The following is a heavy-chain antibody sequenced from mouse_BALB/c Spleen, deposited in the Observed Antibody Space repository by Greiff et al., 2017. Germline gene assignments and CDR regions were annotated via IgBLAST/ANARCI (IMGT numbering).Heavy chain of an antibody. D-gene: IGHD1-1*01. V-gene: IGHV2-9*02. CDR2: IWAGGST. J-gene: IGHJ4*01. CDR1: GFSLTSYG. CDR3: ARDSDGSSYYAMDY. Sequence: VQLQQSGPGLVAPSQSLSITCTVSGFSLTSYGVHWVRQPPGKGLEWLGVIWAGGSTNYNSALMSRLSISKDNSKSQVFLKMNSLQTDDTAMYYCARDSDGSSYYAMDYWGQGTSVTVSS.